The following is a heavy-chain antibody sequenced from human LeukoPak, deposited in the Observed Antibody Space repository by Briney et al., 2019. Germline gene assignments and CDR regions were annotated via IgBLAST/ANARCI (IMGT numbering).Heavy chain of an antibody. CDR1: GGSISSFY. D-gene: IGHD7-27*01. Sequence: SETLSLTCTVSGGSISSFYWSWIRLPPGKGLEWIGYISYTWSTNYHPSFKSRVTMSIDTSKNQFSLKLSSVTAADTAVYYCARDRVGTGDRYYYMDVWGKGTTVTVSS. V-gene: IGHV4-59*12. CDR2: ISYTWST. J-gene: IGHJ6*03. CDR3: ARDRVGTGDRYYYMDV.